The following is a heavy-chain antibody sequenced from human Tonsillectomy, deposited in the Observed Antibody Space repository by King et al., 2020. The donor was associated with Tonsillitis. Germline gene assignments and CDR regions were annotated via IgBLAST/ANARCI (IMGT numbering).Heavy chain of an antibody. Sequence: VQLVESGGGLVQPGESLRLSCVGSGFSLSVHWMSWVRQAPGKGLEWVANIKQDGSDQYYMDSVKGRFTISRDNAKNSLYLLLNSLRADDTAVYYCATQSYGSFDYWVQGAVVTVSS. CDR3: ATQSYGSFDY. J-gene: IGHJ4*02. CDR2: IKQDGSDQ. CDR1: GFSLSVHW. D-gene: IGHD3-16*01. V-gene: IGHV3-7*03.